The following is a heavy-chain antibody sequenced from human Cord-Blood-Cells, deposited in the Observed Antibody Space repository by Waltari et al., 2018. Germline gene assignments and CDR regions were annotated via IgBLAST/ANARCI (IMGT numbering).Heavy chain of an antibody. V-gene: IGHV3-73*02. Sequence: EVQLVESGGGLVQPGGSLKLSCAASGFTFSGSAMHWVRQASGKGLEWVGRIRSKANSYATAYAASVKGRFTISRDDSKNTAYLQMNSLKPEDTAVYYCTRQSPVDAIYWGQGTLVTVSS. CDR1: GFTFSGSA. D-gene: IGHD2-2*01. CDR2: IRSKANSYAT. CDR3: TRQSPVDAIY. J-gene: IGHJ4*02.